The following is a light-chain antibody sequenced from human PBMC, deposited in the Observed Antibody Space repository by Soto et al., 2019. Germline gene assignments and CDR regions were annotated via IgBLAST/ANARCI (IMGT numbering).Light chain of an antibody. CDR1: QSFRCL. CDR2: DAY. CDR3: QQRHMWPIT. J-gene: IGKJ5*01. V-gene: IGKV3-11*01. Sequence: EVVLTRSPITLSLSPGERATLSCRASQSFRCLLAWYQQKPGQAPRLLIYDAYNRVPGIPPRFSGSGSGTDFTLTISSLEPEDSAVSYCQQRHMWPITFGQGTRLEIK.